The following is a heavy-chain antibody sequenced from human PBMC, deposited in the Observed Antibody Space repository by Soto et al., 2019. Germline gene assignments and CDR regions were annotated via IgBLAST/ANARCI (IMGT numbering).Heavy chain of an antibody. Sequence: PGKGLEWVGLMSYNGSNTFYADSVKGRLTFSRDNSKNTLYLQMNSLRREDTVFFQAADAIRIMPSVSAFLLNLSSDL. J-gene: IGHJ2*01. V-gene: IGHV3-30-3*01. CDR3: ADAIRIMPSVSAFLLNLSSDL. CDR2: MSYNGSNT. D-gene: IGHD6-25*01.